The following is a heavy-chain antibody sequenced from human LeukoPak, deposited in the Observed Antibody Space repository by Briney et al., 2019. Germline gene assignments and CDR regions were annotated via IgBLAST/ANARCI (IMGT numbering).Heavy chain of an antibody. CDR3: AREVSPWGSSFDY. Sequence: ASVKVSCKASGYTFTGYYMHWVRQAPEQGLEWMGWINPNSGATTYAQKFQDRVTMTRDTSISTAYMDLSRLRSDDTAVYYCAREVSPWGSSFDYWGQGTLVTVSS. CDR2: INPNSGAT. V-gene: IGHV1-2*02. J-gene: IGHJ4*02. D-gene: IGHD6-6*01. CDR1: GYTFTGYY.